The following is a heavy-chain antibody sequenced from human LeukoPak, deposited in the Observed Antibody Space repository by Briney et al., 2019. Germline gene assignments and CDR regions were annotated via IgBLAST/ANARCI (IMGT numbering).Heavy chain of an antibody. CDR1: GFTSSSYS. CDR2: ISSSSSYI. CDR3: ARALYCSGGSCGDDY. J-gene: IGHJ4*02. D-gene: IGHD2-15*01. V-gene: IGHV3-21*01. Sequence: GGSLRLSCAASGFTSSSYSTNWVRQAPGKGLEWVSSISSSSSYIYYADSVKGRFTISRDNAKNSLYLQMNSLRAEDTAVYYCARALYCSGGSCGDDYWGQGTLVTVSS.